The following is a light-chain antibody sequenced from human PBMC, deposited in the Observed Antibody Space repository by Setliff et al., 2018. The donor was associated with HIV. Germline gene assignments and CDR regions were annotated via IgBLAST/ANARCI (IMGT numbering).Light chain of an antibody. CDR3: QVWDYSSHQMI. Sequence: SYALTQPPSVSVAPGKTASITCGGNNIGSKNVHWYQQKPGQAPVMVVYDDNVRPSGIPERFSGSNSGDTATLTISRVEAGDEADYYCQVWDYSSHQMIFGGGTK. CDR1: NIGSKN. J-gene: IGLJ2*01. CDR2: DDN. V-gene: IGLV3-21*03.